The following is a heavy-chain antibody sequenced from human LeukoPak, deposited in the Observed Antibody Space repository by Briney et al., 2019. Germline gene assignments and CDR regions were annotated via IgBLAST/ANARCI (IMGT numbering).Heavy chain of an antibody. J-gene: IGHJ4*02. D-gene: IGHD1-26*01. CDR3: AGGSGTYYVTDFDY. Sequence: PGGSLRLSCVASGFTFSSYDMHWVRQATGKGLEWVSTTGTDGDTYYPGSVKGRFTVSRENAKNSSYLQMNSLRAEDTAIYYCAGGSGTYYVTDFDYWGQGTLVTVSS. CDR1: GFTFSSYD. CDR2: TGTDGDT. V-gene: IGHV3-13*01.